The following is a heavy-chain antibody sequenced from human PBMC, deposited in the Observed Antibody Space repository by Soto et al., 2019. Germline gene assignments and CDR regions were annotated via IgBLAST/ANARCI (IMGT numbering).Heavy chain of an antibody. D-gene: IGHD3-3*01. CDR2: ISYDGSNK. V-gene: IGHV3-30*18. Sequence: GGSLRLSCAASGFTFSSYGMHWVRQAPGKGLEWVAVISYDGSNKYYADSVKGRFTISRDNSKNTLYLQMNSLRAEDTAVYYCAKDDTYYDFWSGYYTGIGVDVWGQGTTVTVSS. CDR1: GFTFSSYG. J-gene: IGHJ6*02. CDR3: AKDDTYYDFWSGYYTGIGVDV.